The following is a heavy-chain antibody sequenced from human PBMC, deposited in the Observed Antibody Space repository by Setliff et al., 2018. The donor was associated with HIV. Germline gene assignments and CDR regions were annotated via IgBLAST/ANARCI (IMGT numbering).Heavy chain of an antibody. CDR2: INAGNGDT. D-gene: IGHD3-3*01. J-gene: IGHJ4*02. Sequence: ASVKVSCKASGYSFTSYAMHWVRQAPGQRLEWMGWINAGNGDTKYSQKFQGRVIITRDTSASTAYMELSSLRSEDTAVYYCARDHGNGRAYNFWSSYYWFDYWGQGTLVTVSS. CDR3: ARDHGNGRAYNFWSSYYWFDY. V-gene: IGHV1-3*01. CDR1: GYSFTSYA.